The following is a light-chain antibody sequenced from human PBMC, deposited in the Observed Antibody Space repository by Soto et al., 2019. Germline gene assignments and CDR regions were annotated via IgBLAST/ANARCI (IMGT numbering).Light chain of an antibody. J-gene: IGKJ4*01. Sequence: DIQMTQSPSSLSASVGDRVTITCRASQSIGSHLAWYQQKPGRAPKLLIYAASTLQSGVPSRFGGRGSGTEFTLAISSLQPEDFATYYCQQLSSHPLTFGGGTKVDIK. V-gene: IGKV1-9*01. CDR1: QSIGSH. CDR3: QQLSSHPLT. CDR2: AAS.